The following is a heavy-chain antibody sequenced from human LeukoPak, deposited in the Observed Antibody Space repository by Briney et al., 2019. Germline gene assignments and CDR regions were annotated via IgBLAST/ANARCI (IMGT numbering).Heavy chain of an antibody. CDR2: INPHSGGP. CDR1: GYTFNDYY. Sequence: ASVKVSCKASGYTFNDYYIHWVRQAPGQGLEWMGWINPHSGGPYYAQKFQGRVTITMDRSISTAYMELSRLRSDDTAVYYCARAGGTYYDFWSAHWGQGTLVTVSS. CDR3: ARAGGTYYDFWSAH. J-gene: IGHJ4*02. V-gene: IGHV1-2*02. D-gene: IGHD3-3*01.